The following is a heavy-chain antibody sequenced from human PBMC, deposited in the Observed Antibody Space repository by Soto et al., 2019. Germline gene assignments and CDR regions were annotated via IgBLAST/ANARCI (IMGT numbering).Heavy chain of an antibody. CDR1: GHTFNNYY. CDR2: INTNAGTT. J-gene: IGHJ6*02. CDR3: ASPDFDSGAPLFYYGMDV. V-gene: IGHV1-46*02. Sequence: QVQVVQSGPEVRQPGASVRISCRASGHTFNNYYLHWVRQAPGQGLEWMGLINTNAGTTTYAQKFQGRLTMTSATSTSTVYMEMRSLTSAYTAVYYCASPDFDSGAPLFYYGMDVWGRGATVTVSS. D-gene: IGHD3-3*01.